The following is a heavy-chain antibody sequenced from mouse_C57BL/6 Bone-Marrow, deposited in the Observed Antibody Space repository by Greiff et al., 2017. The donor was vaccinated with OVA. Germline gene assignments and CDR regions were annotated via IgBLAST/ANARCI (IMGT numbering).Heavy chain of an antibody. Sequence: VQLQQPGAELVKPGASVKLSCKASGYTFTSYWMHWVKQRPGRGLEWIGRIDPNCGGTKYNEKFKSKATLTVDKPSSTAYMQLSSLTSEDSAVYYCARFTLYYYGSSYLYYFDYWGQGTTLTVSS. CDR3: ARFTLYYYGSSYLYYFDY. CDR1: GYTFTSYW. J-gene: IGHJ2*01. V-gene: IGHV1-72*01. D-gene: IGHD1-1*01. CDR2: IDPNCGGT.